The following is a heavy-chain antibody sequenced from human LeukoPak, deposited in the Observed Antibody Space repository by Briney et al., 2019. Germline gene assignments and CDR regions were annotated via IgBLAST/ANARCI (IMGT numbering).Heavy chain of an antibody. CDR2: VSYSGDT. Sequence: SETLSLTCSVSGSSISGYYWTWIRQPPGKGLEWIGFVSYSGDTSYNPSLKSRVTMSVDTSQNQISLNLNFVTAADTAVYYCARGRLRSAPDNWGQGTLVTVSS. D-gene: IGHD3-16*01. J-gene: IGHJ4*02. V-gene: IGHV4-59*01. CDR1: GSSISGYY. CDR3: ARGRLRSAPDN.